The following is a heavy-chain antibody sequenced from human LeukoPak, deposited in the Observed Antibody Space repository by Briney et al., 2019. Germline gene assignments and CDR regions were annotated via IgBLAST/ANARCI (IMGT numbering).Heavy chain of an antibody. CDR2: MSFTSSPI. CDR3: AKDRSGVPDAFDI. Sequence: GGSLRLSCAASGLTFNSYNMNWVRQAPGKGLEWVSYMSFTSSPIYHADSVKGRFTISRDNAKNSLYLQMNSLRDEDTAVYYCAKDRSGVPDAFDIWGQGTMVTVSS. CDR1: GLTFNSYN. D-gene: IGHD7-27*01. V-gene: IGHV3-48*02. J-gene: IGHJ3*02.